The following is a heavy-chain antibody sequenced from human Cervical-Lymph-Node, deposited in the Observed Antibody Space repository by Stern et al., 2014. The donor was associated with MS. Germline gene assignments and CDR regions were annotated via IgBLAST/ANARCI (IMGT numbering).Heavy chain of an antibody. J-gene: IGHJ4*02. CDR1: GFTFNTYG. CDR2: TSYDGSNK. V-gene: IGHV3-30*18. CDR3: AKGGSSWDYFDY. Sequence: VQLEESGGGVVQPGRSLRLSCAASGFTFNTYGMHWVRQAPGKGLEGVAVTSYDGSNKYYADSVKGRFTISRDNSKSTLYLQMNSLRAEDTAVYYCAKGGSSWDYFDYWGQGTLVTVSS. D-gene: IGHD6-13*01.